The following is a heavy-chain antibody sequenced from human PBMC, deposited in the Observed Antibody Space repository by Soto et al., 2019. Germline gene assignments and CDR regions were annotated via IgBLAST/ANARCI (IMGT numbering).Heavy chain of an antibody. CDR1: GGSISSYY. Sequence: SETLSLTCTVSGGSISSYYWSWIRQPPGKGLEWIGYIYYSGSTNYNPSLKSRVTITVDTSKNQFSLKLSSVTAADTAVYYCARVLTVYYKPYYYSSMAVWGKGTTVTVSS. J-gene: IGHJ6*03. V-gene: IGHV4-59*01. D-gene: IGHD3-9*01. CDR3: ARVLTVYYKPYYYSSMAV. CDR2: IYYSGST.